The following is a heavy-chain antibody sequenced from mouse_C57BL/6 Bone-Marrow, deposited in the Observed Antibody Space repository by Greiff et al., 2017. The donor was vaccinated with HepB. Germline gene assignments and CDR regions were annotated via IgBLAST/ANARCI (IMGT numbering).Heavy chain of an antibody. CDR1: GYTFTEYT. V-gene: IGHV1-62-2*01. D-gene: IGHD2-1*01. CDR2: FYPGSGSI. CDR3: ARHEGSYYGNYVWFAY. Sequence: LVESGAELVKPGASVKLSCKASGYTFTEYTIHWVKQRSGQGLEWIGWFYPGSGSIKYNEKFKDKATLTADKSSSTVYMELSRLTSEDSAVYFCARHEGSYYGNYVWFAYWGQGTLVTVSA. J-gene: IGHJ3*01.